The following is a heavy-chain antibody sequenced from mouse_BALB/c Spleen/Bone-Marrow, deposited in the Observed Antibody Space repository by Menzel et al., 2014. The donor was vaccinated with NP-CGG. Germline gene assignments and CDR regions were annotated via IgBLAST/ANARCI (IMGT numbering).Heavy chain of an antibody. CDR2: IGIGGST. J-gene: IGHJ2*01. Sequence: VMLVESGPGLVAPSQSLSITCTVSGFSLTDYGVHWVRRPPGKGLEWLGIIGIGGSTNYNSALMSRLSIDKDNSKSQVFLKMNSLQTDDTAMYYCARASYYYGSGYDYWGQGTTLTVSS. D-gene: IGHD1-1*01. CDR1: GFSLTDYG. CDR3: ARASYYYGSGYDY. V-gene: IGHV2-9*02.